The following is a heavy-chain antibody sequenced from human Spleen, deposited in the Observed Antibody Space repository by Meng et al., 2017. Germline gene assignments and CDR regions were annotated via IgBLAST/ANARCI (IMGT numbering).Heavy chain of an antibody. CDR1: GFSFSHYT. CDR3: ARVPN. J-gene: IGHJ4*02. V-gene: IGHV3-30*14. CDR2: ISNDGSNK. Sequence: QVQLVESGGGVVQPGRSLRLSCAASGFSFSHYTMHWVRQAPGTGLDWVALISNDGSNKYYADSVKGRFTISRDNSKNTLYLQMNSLRAEDTAVYFCARVPNWGQGTLVTVSS.